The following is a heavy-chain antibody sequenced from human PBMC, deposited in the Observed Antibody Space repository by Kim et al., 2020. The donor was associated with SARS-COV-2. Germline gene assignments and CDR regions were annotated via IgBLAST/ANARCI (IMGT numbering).Heavy chain of an antibody. J-gene: IGHJ6*02. D-gene: IGHD3-16*02. CDR2: ISYDGSNK. CDR3: AKDLVTPYDYVWGSYRQYYCYGMDV. Sequence: GGSLRLSCAASGFTFSSYGMHWVRQAPGKGLEWVAVISYDGSNKYYADSVKGRFTISRDNSKNTLYLQMNSLRAEDTAVYYCAKDLVTPYDYVWGSYRQYYCYGMDVWGQGTTVTVSS. CDR1: GFTFSSYG. V-gene: IGHV3-30*18.